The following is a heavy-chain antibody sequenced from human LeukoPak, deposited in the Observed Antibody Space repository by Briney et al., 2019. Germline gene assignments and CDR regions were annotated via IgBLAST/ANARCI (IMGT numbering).Heavy chain of an antibody. CDR1: GGSFSSYA. CDR2: IIPIFGTA. D-gene: IGHD2-2*01. V-gene: IGHV1-69*13. CDR3: ARARPDIVVVPAANYYYYGMDV. Sequence: GASVKVSCKASGGSFSSYAISWVRQAPGQGLEWVGGIIPIFGTANYAQKFQGRVTITADESTSTAYMELSSLRSEDTAVYYCARARPDIVVVPAANYYYYGMDVWGKGTTVTVSS. J-gene: IGHJ6*04.